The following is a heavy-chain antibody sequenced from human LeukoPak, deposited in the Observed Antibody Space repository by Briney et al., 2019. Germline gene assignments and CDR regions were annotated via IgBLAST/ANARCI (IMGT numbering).Heavy chain of an antibody. Sequence: SETLSLTCAVYGGSFSTYYWSCMRQSPGKGLEWIAEINHRGDTNYNPSVKSRVTISVDTSKNQFSLKVNSLTAADTAVYYCARGATISETGYFDYWAQGTLVTVSS. CDR2: INHRGDT. CDR3: ARGATISETGYFDY. J-gene: IGHJ4*03. V-gene: IGHV4-34*01. D-gene: IGHD1-1*01. CDR1: GGSFSTYY.